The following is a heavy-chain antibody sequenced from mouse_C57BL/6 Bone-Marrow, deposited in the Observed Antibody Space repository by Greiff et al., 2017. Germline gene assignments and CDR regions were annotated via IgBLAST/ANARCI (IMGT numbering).Heavy chain of an antibody. Sequence: QVQLQQPGAELVKPGASVKLSCKASGYTFTSYWMHWVKQRPGQGLEWIGMIHPNSGSTNSNEKFKSKATLTVDKSSSTAYMQLSRLTSEDSAVYYCARGSSPYFDYWGQGTTLTVSS. CDR2: IHPNSGST. CDR1: GYTFTSYW. CDR3: ARGSSPYFDY. D-gene: IGHD1-1*01. J-gene: IGHJ2*01. V-gene: IGHV1-64*01.